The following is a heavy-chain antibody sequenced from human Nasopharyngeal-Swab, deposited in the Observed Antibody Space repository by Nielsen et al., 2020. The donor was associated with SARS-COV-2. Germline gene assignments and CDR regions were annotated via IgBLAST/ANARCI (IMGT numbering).Heavy chain of an antibody. CDR2: IIWSGARA. CDR3: VRDRGSYEFDS. V-gene: IGHV3-20*01. Sequence: GESLKISCAASGFIFDDFGMSWVRHIPGKGLEWVSGIIWSGARADYADSVKGRFTISRDHAKNSVHLQMNSLRAEDTALYHCVRDRGSYEFDSWGQGTLVTVSS. CDR1: GFIFDDFG. J-gene: IGHJ4*02. D-gene: IGHD5-12*01.